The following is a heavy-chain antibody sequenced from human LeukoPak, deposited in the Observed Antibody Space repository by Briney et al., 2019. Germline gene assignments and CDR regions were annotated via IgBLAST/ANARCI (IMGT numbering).Heavy chain of an antibody. CDR1: GGSISTYY. CDR2: IYYSGST. Sequence: SETLSLTCAVSGGSISTYYWSWIRQPPGKGLEWIGYIYYSGSTNYNPSLKSRVTISVDTSKNQLSLTLSPLTAADTAVYYCARGRGEIDYWGQGTLVTVP. J-gene: IGHJ4*02. CDR3: ARGRGEIDY. V-gene: IGHV4-59*01.